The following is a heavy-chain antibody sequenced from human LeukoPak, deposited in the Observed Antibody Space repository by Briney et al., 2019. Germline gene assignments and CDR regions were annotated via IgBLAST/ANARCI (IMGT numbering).Heavy chain of an antibody. J-gene: IGHJ6*02. D-gene: IGHD6-13*01. CDR3: AREGRQQLPLDV. V-gene: IGHV1-69*13. CDR2: IIPIFGTA. CDR1: GGTFSSYA. Sequence: ASVKVSCKASGGTFSSYAIGWVRQAPGQGLEWMGGIIPIFGTANYAQKFQGRVTITADESTSTAYMELSSLRSEDTAVYYCAREGRQQLPLDVWGQGTTVTVSS.